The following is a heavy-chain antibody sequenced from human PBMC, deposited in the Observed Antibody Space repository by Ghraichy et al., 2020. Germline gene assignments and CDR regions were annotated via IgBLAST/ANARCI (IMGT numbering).Heavy chain of an antibody. J-gene: IGHJ2*01. CDR2: ISGDGGST. Sequence: LSLTCVASGFTFDDYAMHWVRQAPGEGLEWVSLISGDGGSTYYADSVKGRFTISRDSSKNSLYLQMNSLRTEDTALYYCAKDVLHLSYWYFDLWGRGTLVTVSS. CDR1: GFTFDDYA. V-gene: IGHV3-43*02. D-gene: IGHD5-24*01. CDR3: AKDVLHLSYWYFDL.